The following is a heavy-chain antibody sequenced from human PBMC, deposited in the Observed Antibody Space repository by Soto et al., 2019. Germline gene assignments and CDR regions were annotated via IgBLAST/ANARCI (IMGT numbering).Heavy chain of an antibody. J-gene: IGHJ5*02. V-gene: IGHV1-2*02. CDR3: AGEDNMIVVTWFDP. CDR1: GYTFTGYY. CDR2: INPNSGGT. Sequence: ASVKVSCKASGYTFTGYYMHWVRQAPGQGLEWMGWINPNSGGTNYAQKFQGRVTMTRDTSISTAYMELSRLRSDDTAVYYCAGEDNMIVVTWFDPWGQGTLVTVSS. D-gene: IGHD3-22*01.